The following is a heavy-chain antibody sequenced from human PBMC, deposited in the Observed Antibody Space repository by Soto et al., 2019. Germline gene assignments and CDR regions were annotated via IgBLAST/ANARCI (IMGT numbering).Heavy chain of an antibody. CDR1: GYTFTSYG. V-gene: IGHV1-18*01. J-gene: IGHJ4*02. CDR2: ISAYNGNT. CDR3: ARDYKAFLADLEWLFSAGGFFTTIDY. Sequence: QVRLVQSGAEVKKPGASVKVSCKASGYTFTSYGISWVRQAPGQGLEWMGWISAYNGNTNYAQKLQGRVTMTTDTSTSTAYMELRSLRSDDTAVYYCARDYKAFLADLEWLFSAGGFFTTIDYWGQGTLVTVSS. D-gene: IGHD3-3*01.